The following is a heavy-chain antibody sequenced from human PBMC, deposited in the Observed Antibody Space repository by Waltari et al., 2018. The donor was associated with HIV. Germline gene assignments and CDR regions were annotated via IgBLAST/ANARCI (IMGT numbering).Heavy chain of an antibody. CDR1: SGSISSYY. V-gene: IGHV4-59*01. Sequence: QVQLQESGPGLVKPSETLSLTCTVSSGSISSYYWSWLRQPPGKGLEWIGYIYYSGSTNYNPSLKSRVTISVDTSKNQFSLKLSSVTAADTAVYYCARDYYDSSGSSYGMDVWGQGTTVTVSS. CDR3: ARDYYDSSGSSYGMDV. J-gene: IGHJ6*02. CDR2: IYYSGST. D-gene: IGHD3-22*01.